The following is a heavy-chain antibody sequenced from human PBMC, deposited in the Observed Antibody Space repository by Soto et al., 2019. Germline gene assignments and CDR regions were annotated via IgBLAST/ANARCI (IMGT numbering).Heavy chain of an antibody. CDR1: GFTFSNAW. J-gene: IGHJ4*02. D-gene: IGHD3-22*01. CDR2: IKSKTDGGTT. Sequence: GGSLRLSCAASGFTFSNAWMSWVRQAPGKGLEWVGRIKSKTDGGTTDYAAPVKGRFTISRDDSKNTLYLQMNSLKTEDTAVYYCTTDLQYYDSSGYYYFDYWGQGTLVTVSS. V-gene: IGHV3-15*01. CDR3: TTDLQYYDSSGYYYFDY.